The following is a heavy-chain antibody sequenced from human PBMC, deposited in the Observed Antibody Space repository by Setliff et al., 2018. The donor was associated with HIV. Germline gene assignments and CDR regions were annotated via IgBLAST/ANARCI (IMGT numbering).Heavy chain of an antibody. CDR2: IYYSGST. V-gene: IGHV4-39*01. Sequence: CSVSVDSISSSSYYWGWIRLPPGKGLEWIGSIYYSGSTYYNPSLNSRVTISVDASKNQFSLKLSSVTAAETAVYYCASLPPLYDSSGYYFDYWGQGTLVTVSS. J-gene: IGHJ4*02. CDR1: VDSISSSSYY. D-gene: IGHD3-22*01. CDR3: ASLPPLYDSSGYYFDY.